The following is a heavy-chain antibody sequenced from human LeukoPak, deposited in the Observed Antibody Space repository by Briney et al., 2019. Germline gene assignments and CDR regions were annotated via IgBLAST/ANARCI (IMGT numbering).Heavy chain of an antibody. CDR2: IKQDGSEK. CDR3: VVPAAIQRD. J-gene: IGHJ3*01. V-gene: IGHV3-7*01. D-gene: IGHD2-2*01. Sequence: QPGGSLRLSCAASGLTFSSYWMSWVRQAPGKGLEWVANIKQDGSEKYYVDSVKGRFTISRGNAKNSLYLQMNSLRAEDTAMYYCVVPAAIQRDWGQGTMVTVPS. CDR1: GLTFSSYW.